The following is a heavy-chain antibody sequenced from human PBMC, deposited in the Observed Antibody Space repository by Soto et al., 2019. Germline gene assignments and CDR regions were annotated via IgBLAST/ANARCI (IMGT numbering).Heavy chain of an antibody. Sequence: QVQLQESGPGLVKPSETLSLTCTVSGGSISSYYWSWIRQPPGKGLEWIGYIYYSGSTNYNPSLKSRVTISVDPSKNQFSLKLSSVTAADTAVYYCARQRDYDILTGYYEHWFDPWGQGTLVTVSS. CDR2: IYYSGST. V-gene: IGHV4-59*08. CDR1: GGSISSYY. J-gene: IGHJ5*02. CDR3: ARQRDYDILTGYYEHWFDP. D-gene: IGHD3-9*01.